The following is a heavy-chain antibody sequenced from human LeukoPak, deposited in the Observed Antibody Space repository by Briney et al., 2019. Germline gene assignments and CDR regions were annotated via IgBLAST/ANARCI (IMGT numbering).Heavy chain of an antibody. CDR2: ISRSSGHI. V-gene: IGHV3-48*01. J-gene: IGHJ5*02. CDR1: GFTFSYHT. D-gene: IGHD2-8*01. CDR3: ARDPPSCADGVCFSGLDL. Sequence: PGGSLRLSCAASGFTFSYHTMNWVRQAPGRGLEWISYISRSSGHIHYADSVEGRFTTSRDNAKSSLYLQMNILGAEDTAVYYCARDPPSCADGVCFSGLDLWGQGTLVTVSS.